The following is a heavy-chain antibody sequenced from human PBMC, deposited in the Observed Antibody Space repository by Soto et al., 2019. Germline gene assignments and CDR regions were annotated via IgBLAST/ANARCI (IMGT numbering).Heavy chain of an antibody. V-gene: IGHV4-59*01. CDR1: GGSISSYY. J-gene: IGHJ6*02. Sequence: SETLSLTCTVSGGSISSYYWSWIRQPPGKGLEWIGYIYYSGSTNYNPSLKSRVTISVDTSKNQFSLKLSSVTAADTAVYYCARDRSVVIRNGYYYYGMDVWGQGTTVTVSS. CDR3: ARDRSVVIRNGYYYYGMDV. D-gene: IGHD3-22*01. CDR2: IYYSGST.